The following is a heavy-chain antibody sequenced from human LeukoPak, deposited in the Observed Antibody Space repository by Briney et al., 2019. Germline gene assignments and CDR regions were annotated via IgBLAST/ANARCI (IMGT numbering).Heavy chain of an antibody. V-gene: IGHV3-23*01. J-gene: IGHJ4*02. CDR1: GFTFSSYA. CDR3: AKVNYYGSGSYYKRNSDYYFDY. Sequence: GGSLRLSCAASGFTFSSYAMSWVRQAPGKGLEWVSAISGSGGSTYYADSVKGRFTISRDNSKNTLYLQMNSLRAEDTAVYYCAKVNYYGSGSYYKRNSDYYFDYWGQGTLVTVSS. CDR2: ISGSGGST. D-gene: IGHD3-10*01.